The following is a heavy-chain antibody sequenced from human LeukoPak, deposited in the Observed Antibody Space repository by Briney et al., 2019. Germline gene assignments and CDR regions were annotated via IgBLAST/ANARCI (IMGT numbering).Heavy chain of an antibody. CDR2: IYYSGNT. V-gene: IGHV4-59*08. CDR1: GGSISSNS. Sequence: SETLSLSCTVSGGSISSNSWSWIRQPPGKGLEWIGYIYYSGNTNYNPSLKSRVTISVNTSKNKVSQKLSSVTAADTAVYYCARRRVYDILTGYDGFDIWGQGTMVTVSS. J-gene: IGHJ3*02. D-gene: IGHD3-9*01. CDR3: ARRRVYDILTGYDGFDI.